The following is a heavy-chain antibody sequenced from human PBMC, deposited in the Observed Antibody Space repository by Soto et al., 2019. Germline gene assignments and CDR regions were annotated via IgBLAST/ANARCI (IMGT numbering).Heavy chain of an antibody. CDR2: INPSGGST. V-gene: IGHV1-46*01. J-gene: IGHJ4*02. CDR3: ARGSGSAAARPPDY. D-gene: IGHD6-6*01. Sequence: GASVKVSCKASGYTFTSDYINWVRQAPGQGLEWMGIINPSGGSTSYAQKFQGRVTMTGDTSTSTVYMELTSLRSDDTAVYYCARGSGSAAARPPDYWGQGILVNVSS. CDR1: GYTFTSDY.